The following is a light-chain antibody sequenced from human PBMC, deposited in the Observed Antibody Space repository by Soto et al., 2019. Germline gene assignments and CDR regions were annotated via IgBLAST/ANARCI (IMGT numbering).Light chain of an antibody. CDR1: QSVSNNY. V-gene: IGKV3-20*01. CDR2: AAS. J-gene: IGKJ4*01. Sequence: EIVLTQSPGTLSLSPGERATLSCRASQSVSNNYLAWYQQKPGQAPRLLMYAASSRATGIPDRFSGSGSGTDFSLTISRLEPEDFAVYYCQQYGSSVLTFGGGTKVDIK. CDR3: QQYGSSVLT.